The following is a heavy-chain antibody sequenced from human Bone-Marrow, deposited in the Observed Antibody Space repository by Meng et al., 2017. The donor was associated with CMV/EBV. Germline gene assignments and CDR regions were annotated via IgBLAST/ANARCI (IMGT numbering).Heavy chain of an antibody. CDR2: IRYDGSNK. V-gene: IGHV3-30*02. CDR1: GFTFSSYG. CDR3: AKDHLVGATTEDAFDI. D-gene: IGHD1-26*01. Sequence: GESLKISCAASGFTFSSYGMHWVRQAPGKGLEWVAFIRYDGSNKYYADSVKGRFTISRDNSKNTLYLQMNSLRAEDTAVYYCAKDHLVGATTEDAFDIWGQGTMVTVSS. J-gene: IGHJ3*02.